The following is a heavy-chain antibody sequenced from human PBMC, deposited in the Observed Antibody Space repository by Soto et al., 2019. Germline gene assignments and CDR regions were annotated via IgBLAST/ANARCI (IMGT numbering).Heavy chain of an antibody. CDR3: ARGSLGELLIGYYYYGMDV. Sequence: ASVKVSCKASGYTFTSYDINWVRQATGQGLEWMGWMNPNSGNTGYAQKFQGRVTMTRNTSISTAYMELSSLRSEDTAVYYCARGSLGELLIGYYYYGMDVWGQGTTVTVSS. V-gene: IGHV1-8*01. J-gene: IGHJ6*02. CDR1: GYTFTSYD. CDR2: MNPNSGNT. D-gene: IGHD3-16*01.